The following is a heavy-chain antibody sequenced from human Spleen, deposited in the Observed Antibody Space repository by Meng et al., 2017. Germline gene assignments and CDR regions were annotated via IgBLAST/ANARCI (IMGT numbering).Heavy chain of an antibody. V-gene: IGHV1-2*06. D-gene: IGHD6-13*01. J-gene: IGHJ4*01. CDR2: INPKSGDT. CDR1: GYTFPDYW. CDR3: ARDEDISAAGYLFGDY. Sequence: QVRVVQSGAGGKRPGASVTVSCKASGYTFPDYWLHWVRRAPGQGREWMGRINPKSGDTHYAQRFQGRVTMTRDTSISTAYVELSGLTSDDTAVYYCARDEDISAAGYLFGDYWGHGTLVTVSS.